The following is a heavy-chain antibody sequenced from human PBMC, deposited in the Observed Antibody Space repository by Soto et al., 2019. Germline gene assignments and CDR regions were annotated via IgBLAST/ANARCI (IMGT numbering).Heavy chain of an antibody. CDR1: GFTFSNYA. CDR3: AKAGCSGGTCYLYYFDY. J-gene: IGHJ4*02. CDR2: ISVRGGNT. Sequence: GGSLRLSCAASGFTFSNYAMIWVRQAPGKGLEWVSTISVRGGNTYYADSVKGRFTISRDNSRNTLYLQMDSLRVEDSAVYSCAKAGCSGGTCYLYYFDYWGQGALVTVSS. D-gene: IGHD2-15*01. V-gene: IGHV3-23*01.